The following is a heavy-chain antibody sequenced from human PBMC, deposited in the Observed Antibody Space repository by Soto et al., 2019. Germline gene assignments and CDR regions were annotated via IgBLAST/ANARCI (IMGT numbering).Heavy chain of an antibody. CDR2: FDLEDGET. CDR1: GYTLTELS. CDR3: ATSDYYDSSGYPRGMDV. Sequence: ASAKVSCYVSGYTLTELSMHWVRQVPGKGLEWMGGFDLEDGETIYEQKFQGRVTMTEDTSTDQAYMELSSLRAEDTAVYYCATSDYYDSSGYPRGMDVWGQGTTVTVSS. V-gene: IGHV1-24*01. J-gene: IGHJ6*02. D-gene: IGHD3-22*01.